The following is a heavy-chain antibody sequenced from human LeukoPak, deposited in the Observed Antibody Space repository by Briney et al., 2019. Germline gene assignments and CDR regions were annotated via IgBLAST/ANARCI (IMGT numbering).Heavy chain of an antibody. CDR3: TRPSYDSSVSGVVY. V-gene: IGHV3-73*01. D-gene: IGHD3-22*01. CDR1: GFTFSGSA. J-gene: IGHJ4*02. Sequence: GGSLRLSCATSGFTFSGSAIHWVRQASGKGLDWVGRIRSKANSYATTDVASVKGRFTISRDDSKNTAYLEMSSLKTEDTAVYYCTRPSYDSSVSGVVYWGQRTLVTVSS. CDR2: IRSKANSYAT.